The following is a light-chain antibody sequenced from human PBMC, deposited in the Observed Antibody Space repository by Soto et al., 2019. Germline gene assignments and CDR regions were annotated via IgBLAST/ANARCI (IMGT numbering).Light chain of an antibody. V-gene: IGKV3-20*01. CDR1: QSVSSSY. CDR2: GAS. Sequence: EIVFTQSPGTLSLSPGERATFSCRASQSVSSSYLAWYQQKPGQAPRLLIYGASSRATGIPDRFSGSGSGTDFTLTISRXEPEDFAVYYCQQYGTSPFTFGPGTKVDIK. J-gene: IGKJ3*01. CDR3: QQYGTSPFT.